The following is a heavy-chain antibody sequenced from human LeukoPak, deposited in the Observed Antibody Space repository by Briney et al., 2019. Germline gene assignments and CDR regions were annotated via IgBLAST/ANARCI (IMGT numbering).Heavy chain of an antibody. CDR3: ARGQGTVTTH. Sequence: SETLSLTCAVSGGSFSAYYWTWIRQPPGKGLEWIGEINHSGSANYNPSLKSRVTISLDTSKNQFSLKLSSVTAADAAVYYCARGQGTVTTHWGQGTLVTVSS. CDR1: GGSFSAYY. V-gene: IGHV4-34*01. J-gene: IGHJ4*02. D-gene: IGHD4-17*01. CDR2: INHSGSA.